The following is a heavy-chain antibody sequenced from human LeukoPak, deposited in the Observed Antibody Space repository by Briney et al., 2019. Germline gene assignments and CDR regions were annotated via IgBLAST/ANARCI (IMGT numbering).Heavy chain of an antibody. J-gene: IGHJ3*02. Sequence: GGSLRLSCAASGFTFSSYGMHWVRQAPGKGLEWVAVISYDGSNKYYADSVKGRFTISRDNSKNTLYLQMNSLRAEDTAVYYCAGTPRDAFDIWGQGTMVTVSS. CDR1: GFTFSSYG. V-gene: IGHV3-30*03. D-gene: IGHD1-1*01. CDR2: ISYDGSNK. CDR3: AGTPRDAFDI.